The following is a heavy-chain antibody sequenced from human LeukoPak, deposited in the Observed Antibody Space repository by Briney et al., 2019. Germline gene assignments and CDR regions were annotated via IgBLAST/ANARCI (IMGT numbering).Heavy chain of an antibody. V-gene: IGHV3-53*01. CDR1: GFTVNNNY. Sequence: XXSLRLSCAASGFTVNNNYMSWVRQAPGRGLEWVSVIYSGGYTYYAGSVKGRFTISRDNSKNTLYLQMNSLRAEDTAVYYCASAIGSIWYEFDYWGQGTLVTVSS. CDR3: ASAIGSIWYEFDY. D-gene: IGHD6-13*01. CDR2: IYSGGYT. J-gene: IGHJ4*02.